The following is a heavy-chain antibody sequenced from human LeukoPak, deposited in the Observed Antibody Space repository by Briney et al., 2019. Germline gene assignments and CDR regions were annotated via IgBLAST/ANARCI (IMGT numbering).Heavy chain of an antibody. D-gene: IGHD5-18*01. CDR3: ARWGDPDTAMGKY. V-gene: IGHV5-51*01. CDR2: IYPGDSDT. Sequence: GESLKISCKGSGYSFTSYWIGWVRQMPGKGLGWMGIIYPGDSDTRYSPSFQGQVTISADKSISTAYLQWSGLKASDTAMYYCARWGDPDTAMGKYWGQGTLVTVSS. J-gene: IGHJ4*02. CDR1: GYSFTSYW.